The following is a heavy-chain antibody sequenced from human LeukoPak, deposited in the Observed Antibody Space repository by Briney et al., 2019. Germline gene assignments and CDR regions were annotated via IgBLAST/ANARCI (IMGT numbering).Heavy chain of an antibody. V-gene: IGHV3-21*01. CDR1: GFIFSSYS. CDR2: ISSSSTYI. CDR3: ARSGSYYHFDY. Sequence: GGSLRLSCAASGFIFSSYSMNWVRQAPGKGLEWVSSISSSSTYIYYADSVKGRFTISRDNAKNSLYLQMNSLRAEDTAEYYCARSGSYYHFDYWGQGTLVTVSS. D-gene: IGHD1-26*01. J-gene: IGHJ4*02.